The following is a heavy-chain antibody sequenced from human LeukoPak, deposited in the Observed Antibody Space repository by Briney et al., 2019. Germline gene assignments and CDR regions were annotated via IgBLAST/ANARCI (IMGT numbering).Heavy chain of an antibody. CDR3: ARGEVYYDSMSWWVQDETYYFDY. CDR1: GYTFTTYG. Sequence: GASVKVSCKASGYTFTTYGINWVRQAPGQGLEWMGWISAYNTNTNYAQNLQGRVTMTTDTSTSTAYMELRSLRSDDTAVYYCARGEVYYDSMSWWVQDETYYFDYWGQGTLVTVSS. D-gene: IGHD3-22*01. V-gene: IGHV1-18*01. J-gene: IGHJ4*02. CDR2: ISAYNTNT.